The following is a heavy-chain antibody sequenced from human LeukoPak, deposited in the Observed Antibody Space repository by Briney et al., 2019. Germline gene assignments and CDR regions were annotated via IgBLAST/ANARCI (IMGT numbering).Heavy chain of an antibody. CDR1: GFTFSDYH. CDR3: AREVVGHVDTAMVLDY. J-gene: IGHJ4*02. V-gene: IGHV3-11*05. D-gene: IGHD5-18*01. CDR2: ISSSSDYT. Sequence: PGGSLRLSCAASGFTFSDYHMSWIRQAPGKGLEWVSYISSSSDYTNYADSVKGRFTISRDNAKKSLYLQMDSLRAEDTAVYYCAREVVGHVDTAMVLDYWGQGTLVTVSS.